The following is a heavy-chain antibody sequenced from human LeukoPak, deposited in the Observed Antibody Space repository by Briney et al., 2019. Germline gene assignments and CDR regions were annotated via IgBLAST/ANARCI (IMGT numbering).Heavy chain of an antibody. CDR3: AKDTSIGRYCTNGVCSPFDY. V-gene: IGHV3-23*01. Sequence: GGSLRLSCAGSGFTFSSYAMSWVREAPGKVLEWVSAISDTGATTYDGDSLKGRFIISRDNSMSTLYLQMTSLRAEATALYYCAKDTSIGRYCTNGVCSPFDYWGQGTLVTVSS. J-gene: IGHJ4*02. CDR2: ISDTGATT. CDR1: GFTFSSYA. D-gene: IGHD2-8*01.